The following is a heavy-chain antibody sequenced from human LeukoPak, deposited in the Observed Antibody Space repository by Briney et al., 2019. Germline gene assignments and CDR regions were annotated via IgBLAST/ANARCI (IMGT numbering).Heavy chain of an antibody. Sequence: GGSLRLSCAASGFTVSPNYMSWVRQAPGKGLVWVSSIYSGGNTDYADSVKDRFTISRDSSKNTLYLQMNSLRAEDTAIYYCATLTRSSGHIPNNWYFDLWGRGTLVPVPS. CDR2: IYSGGNT. CDR1: GFTVSPNY. D-gene: IGHD3-22*01. V-gene: IGHV3-66*01. CDR3: ATLTRSSGHIPNNWYFDL. J-gene: IGHJ2*01.